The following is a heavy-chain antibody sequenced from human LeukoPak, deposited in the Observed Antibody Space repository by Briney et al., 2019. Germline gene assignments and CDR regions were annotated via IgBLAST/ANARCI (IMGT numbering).Heavy chain of an antibody. CDR2: INSDGSEG. D-gene: IGHD6-6*01. Sequence: PGGSLRLSCAASGFIFSHYGMHWVRQAPGKGLEWVASINSDGSEGYYADVVKGRFTISRDNAKNSLYLQINSLRAEDTAVYYCARSSYSSSSSVWGQGTMVTVSS. V-gene: IGHV3-7*03. CDR1: GFIFSHYG. J-gene: IGHJ3*01. CDR3: ARSSYSSSSSV.